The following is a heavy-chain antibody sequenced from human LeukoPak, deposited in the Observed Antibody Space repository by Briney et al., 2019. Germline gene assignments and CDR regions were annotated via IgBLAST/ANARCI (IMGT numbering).Heavy chain of an antibody. CDR3: ARDYVVVPWYGSGNNWLDP. CDR2: ISVYNGNT. Sequence: ASVKVSCKASGYTFSSYGISWVRQAPGQGLEWMGWISVYNGNTNYAQKLQGRVTMTTDTSTSTAYMELRSLRSDDTAVYYCARDYVVVPWYGSGNNWLDPWGQGTLVTVSS. J-gene: IGHJ5*02. D-gene: IGHD3-10*01. CDR1: GYTFSSYG. V-gene: IGHV1-18*01.